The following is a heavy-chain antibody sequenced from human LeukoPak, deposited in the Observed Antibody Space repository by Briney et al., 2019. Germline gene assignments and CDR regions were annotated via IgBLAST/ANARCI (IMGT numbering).Heavy chain of an antibody. D-gene: IGHD6-6*01. CDR2: IWYDGSNK. CDR1: GFTFSSYG. V-gene: IGHV3-33*01. CDR3: ARDHVSSSSGWFDP. Sequence: GGSLRLSCAASGFTFSSYGMHWVRQAPGRGLEWVAVIWYDGSNKYYADSVKGRFTISRDNSKNTLYLQMNSLRAEDTAVYYCARDHVSSSSGWFDPWGQGTLVTVSS. J-gene: IGHJ5*02.